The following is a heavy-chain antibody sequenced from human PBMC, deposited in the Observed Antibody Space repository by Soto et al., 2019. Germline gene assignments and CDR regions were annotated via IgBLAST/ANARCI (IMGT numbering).Heavy chain of an antibody. Sequence: QVQLVQSGAEVRKPGSSVQVSCKASGGTFYTYTFSWVRQAPGQGLEWMGSITPIYPTTNYAEKFQGRLTVTVVGSTNTAYMELNSLTSEDSAVSYCARIPRYSFLTSDDLDSLGQGTLVTVSS. CDR1: GGTFYTYT. CDR2: ITPIYPTT. J-gene: IGHJ4*02. V-gene: IGHV1-69*15. CDR3: ARIPRYSFLTSDDLDS. D-gene: IGHD5-18*01.